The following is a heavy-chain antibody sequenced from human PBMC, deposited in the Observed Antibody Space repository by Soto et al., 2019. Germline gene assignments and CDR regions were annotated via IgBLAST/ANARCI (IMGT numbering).Heavy chain of an antibody. CDR3: ARESLGAKGADH. V-gene: IGHV1-69*17. CDR1: GDTFNSYV. D-gene: IGHD3-16*01. Sequence: QVQLVQSGAEVKRPGSSVKVSCESSGDTFNSYVISWVRQAPGQGLEWMGGIIPIIGVTHYAQKFQGRVTISALSSTGTAYMELTNLGFEDPALYSCARESLGAKGADHCGQGTLVTVSS. CDR2: IIPIIGVT. J-gene: IGHJ4*02.